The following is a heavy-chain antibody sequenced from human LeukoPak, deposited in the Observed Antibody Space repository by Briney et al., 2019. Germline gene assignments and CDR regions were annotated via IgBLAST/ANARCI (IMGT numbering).Heavy chain of an antibody. Sequence: PGGSLRFSCAASGFTVSSNYMSWVRQAPGKGLEWVSVIYSGGSTYYADSVKGRFTISRDNSKNTLYLQMNSLRAEDTAVYYCASASGKFDYWGQGTLVTVSS. CDR3: ASASGKFDY. D-gene: IGHD2-15*01. CDR2: IYSGGST. J-gene: IGHJ4*02. CDR1: GFTVSSNY. V-gene: IGHV3-66*02.